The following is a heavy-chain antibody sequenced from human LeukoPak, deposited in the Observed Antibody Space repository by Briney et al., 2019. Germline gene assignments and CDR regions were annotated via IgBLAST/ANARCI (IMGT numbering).Heavy chain of an antibody. D-gene: IGHD3-16*01. CDR1: GYTFTSYD. CDR3: ARRLANPYYYYGMDV. Sequence: ASVKVSCKASGYTFTSYDVNWFRQATGQGLEWMGWMNPNSGNTGYAQKFQGRVSLTRDTSISTAYLELISLRSEDTAVYYCARRLANPYYYYGMDVWGQGTTVTVSS. CDR2: MNPNSGNT. V-gene: IGHV1-8*01. J-gene: IGHJ6*02.